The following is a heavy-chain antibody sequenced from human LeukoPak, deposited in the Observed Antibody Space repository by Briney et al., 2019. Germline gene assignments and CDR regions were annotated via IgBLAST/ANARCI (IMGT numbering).Heavy chain of an antibody. J-gene: IGHJ4*02. D-gene: IGHD6-13*01. CDR3: AKDRSIAAGDTVSEIDN. CDR2: ISYDGDYK. V-gene: IGHV3-30*18. Sequence: GGSLRLSCAASGFTFSGFGMHWVRQAPGKGLDWVAVISYDGDYKYYADSVKGRFTISRDNSKNTVFLQMNSLRVEDTAVYYCAKDRSIAAGDTVSEIDNWGQGTLVTVSS. CDR1: GFTFSGFG.